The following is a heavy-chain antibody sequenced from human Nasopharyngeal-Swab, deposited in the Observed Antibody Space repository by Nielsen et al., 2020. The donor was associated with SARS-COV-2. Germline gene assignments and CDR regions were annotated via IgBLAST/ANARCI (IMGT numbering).Heavy chain of an antibody. Sequence: ASVKVSCKASGYTFTSYYMHWVRRAPGQGLEWMGIINPSGGSTSYAQKFQGRVTMTRDTSTSTVYMELSSLRSEDTAVYYCARDRRITIFGVVIKPGDAFDIWGQGTMVTVSS. CDR2: INPSGGST. CDR3: ARDRRITIFGVVIKPGDAFDI. CDR1: GYTFTSYY. J-gene: IGHJ3*02. D-gene: IGHD3-3*01. V-gene: IGHV1-46*01.